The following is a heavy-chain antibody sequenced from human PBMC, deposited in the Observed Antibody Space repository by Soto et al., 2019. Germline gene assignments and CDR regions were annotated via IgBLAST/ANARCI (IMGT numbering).Heavy chain of an antibody. CDR2: IGTAGDT. J-gene: IGHJ3*02. CDR3: ARGDELVSFDI. Sequence: PGGSLRLSCAASGFTFSSYDMHWVRQATGKGLEWVSAIGTAGDTYYPGSVKGRFTISRENAKNSLYLQMNSLRAEDTAVYYCARGDELVSFDIWGQGTMVTGSS. V-gene: IGHV3-13*01. CDR1: GFTFSSYD. D-gene: IGHD1-26*01.